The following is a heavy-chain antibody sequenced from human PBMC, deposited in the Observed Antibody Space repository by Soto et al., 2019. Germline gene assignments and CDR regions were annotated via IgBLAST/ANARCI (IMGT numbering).Heavy chain of an antibody. D-gene: IGHD2-21*01. CDR1: GYRFAAYY. CDR2: INTRGGAS. J-gene: IGHJ6*02. Sequence: QVQLVQSGAEMKTPGASVEVSCKASGYRFAAYYIHWVRQAPGQGLEWMGIINTRGGASNYAQKFQGRLTMTRDTSTSTVYMDLRSLTFEDTAVYYCARVHCGGDCRPGEWFYYYGMDVWGQGTTVTVS. CDR3: ARVHCGGDCRPGEWFYYYGMDV. V-gene: IGHV1-46*01.